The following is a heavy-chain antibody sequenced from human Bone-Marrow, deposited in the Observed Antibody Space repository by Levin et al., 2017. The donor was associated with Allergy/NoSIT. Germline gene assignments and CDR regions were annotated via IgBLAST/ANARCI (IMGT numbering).Heavy chain of an antibody. V-gene: IGHV1-58*01. CDR1: GFTFTTSA. D-gene: IGHD6-19*01. J-gene: IGHJ6*03. CDR3: AADYGWNYYMDV. Sequence: GASVKVSCKASGFTFTTSAVQWVRQARGQRLEGIGWIVVDTGNTNYAQKFQERVTITRDMSTSTAYLELSSLRSEDTAVYYCAADYGWNYYMDVWGKGTTVTVSS. CDR2: IVVDTGNT.